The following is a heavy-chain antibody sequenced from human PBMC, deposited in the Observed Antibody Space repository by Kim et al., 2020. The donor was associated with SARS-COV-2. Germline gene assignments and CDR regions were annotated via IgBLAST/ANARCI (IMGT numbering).Heavy chain of an antibody. D-gene: IGHD6-19*01. CDR1: GFTFSSYA. Sequence: GGSLRLSCAASGFTFSSYAMSWVRQAPGKGLEWVSIIGSSGTTTHYADSVKGLFTISRDNSKNTLYLQMNSLRAEDTAIYYCAIIGGSNGYNPWGQGTLVTVSS. J-gene: IGHJ5*02. V-gene: IGHV3-23*01. CDR3: AIIGGSNGYNP. CDR2: IGSSGTTT.